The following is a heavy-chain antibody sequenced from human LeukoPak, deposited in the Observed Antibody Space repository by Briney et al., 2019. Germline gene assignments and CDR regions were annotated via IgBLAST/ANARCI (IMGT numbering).Heavy chain of an antibody. CDR3: AKEVRGDALDI. CDR1: EFTFRSYD. D-gene: IGHD3-16*01. Sequence: GGSLRLSCVASEFTFRSYDMPWVRQAPGKGLEWVAVISYDGSNKDYADSVKGRFTISRDNTKNTLFLQMNSLRAEDTAVYYCAKEVRGDALDIWGQGTMVTVSS. CDR2: ISYDGSNK. V-gene: IGHV3-30*18. J-gene: IGHJ3*02.